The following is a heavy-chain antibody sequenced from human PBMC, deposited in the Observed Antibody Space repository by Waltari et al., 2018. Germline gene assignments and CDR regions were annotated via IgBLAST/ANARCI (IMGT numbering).Heavy chain of an antibody. CDR2: VDPEDGET. J-gene: IGHJ2*01. CDR1: GYTLTDYY. CDR3: ATDIKKGYFDL. Sequence: EVQLVQSGAEVKKPGATVKIACKASGYTLTDYYMPWVQQAPGKGLEWMGRVDPEDGETIYAEKFQGRVTITADTSTDTAYMELSSLRSEDTAVYYCATDIKKGYFDLWGRGTLVTVSS. V-gene: IGHV1-69-2*01.